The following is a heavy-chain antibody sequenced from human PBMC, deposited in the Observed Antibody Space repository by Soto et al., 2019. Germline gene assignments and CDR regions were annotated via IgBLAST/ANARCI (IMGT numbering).Heavy chain of an antibody. J-gene: IGHJ6*03. CDR2: IYYSGST. V-gene: IGHV4-31*03. D-gene: IGHD3-9*01. Sequence: SETLSLTCTVSGGSISSGGYYWSWICQHPGKGLEWIGYIYYSGSTYYNPSLKSRVTISVDTSKNQFSLKLSSVTAADTAVYYCARSSTYYDILTGYYYYYYYMDVWGKGTTVTVSS. CDR3: ARSSTYYDILTGYYYYYYYMDV. CDR1: GGSISSGGYY.